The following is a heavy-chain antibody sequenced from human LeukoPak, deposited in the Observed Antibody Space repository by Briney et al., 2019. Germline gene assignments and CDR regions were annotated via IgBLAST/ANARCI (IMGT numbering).Heavy chain of an antibody. CDR1: GYRFTTYW. V-gene: IGHV5-51*01. D-gene: IGHD5-24*01. Sequence: GESLKISCKCSGYRFTTYWIGWVRQMPGKGLEWMGIIYPGDSDTRYSPSFQGQVTISADKSISTAYLQWSSLKASDTAMYYCARLRDGYNYYYYYMDVWGKGTTVTISS. CDR2: IYPGDSDT. J-gene: IGHJ6*03. CDR3: ARLRDGYNYYYYYMDV.